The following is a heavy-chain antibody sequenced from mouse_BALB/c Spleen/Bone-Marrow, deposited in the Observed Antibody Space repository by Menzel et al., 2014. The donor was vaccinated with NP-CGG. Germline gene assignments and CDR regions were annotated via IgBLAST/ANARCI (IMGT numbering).Heavy chain of an antibody. Sequence: DVMLVESGGGLVQPGGSLKLSCAASGFDFSRYWMSWVRQAPGKGLEWIGEINPDSSTINYTPSLKDKFIFSRDNAKNTLYLQMSKVRSEDTALYYCARRGLRREAYYATDYWGQGASVTVSS. CDR1: GFDFSRYW. J-gene: IGHJ4*01. D-gene: IGHD2-4*01. CDR2: INPDSSTI. CDR3: ARRGLRREAYYATDY. V-gene: IGHV4-1*02.